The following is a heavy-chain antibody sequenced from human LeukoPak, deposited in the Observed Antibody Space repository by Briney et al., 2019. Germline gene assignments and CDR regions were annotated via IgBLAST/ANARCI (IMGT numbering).Heavy chain of an antibody. V-gene: IGHV4-4*07. CDR3: SRGGANDL. Sequence: SETLSLTCTVVGGSITSDYWSLIRQPAGKGLEWIGRIFTSGSTASNPSLKSRVTMSLDTSKNQFFLKLSSVTAADTAAYFCSRGGANDLWGQGTLVTVSS. J-gene: IGHJ5*02. CDR2: IFTSGST. CDR1: GGSITSDY. D-gene: IGHD4/OR15-4a*01.